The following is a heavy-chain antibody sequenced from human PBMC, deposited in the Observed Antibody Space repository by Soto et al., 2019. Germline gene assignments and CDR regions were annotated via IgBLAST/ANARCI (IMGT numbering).Heavy chain of an antibody. CDR3: ARLPKGSVVTG. D-gene: IGHD2-21*02. CDR1: GFSFRDHS. V-gene: IGHV3-48*02. J-gene: IGHJ4*01. CDR2: ISSSSENI. Sequence: VQLVESGGGVVSPGGSLRLSCVGSGFSFRDHSMNWVRQPPGKGLQWISYISSSSENIYYADSVKGRFTVSRDNAKNTLFLQMNRLRDDDSAIYYCARLPKGSVVTGWGQGSLVTVSS.